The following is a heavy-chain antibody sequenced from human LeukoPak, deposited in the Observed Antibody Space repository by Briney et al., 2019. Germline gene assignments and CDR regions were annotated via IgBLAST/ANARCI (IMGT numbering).Heavy chain of an antibody. J-gene: IGHJ5*02. CDR3: AGGGSSGSLAVDWFDP. CDR2: INPNSGGT. CDR1: GYTFTGYY. V-gene: IGHV1-2*02. Sequence: ASVKVSCKASGYTFTGYYMHWVRQAPGQGLEWMGWINPNSGGTNYAQKFQGRVTMTRDTSISTAYMELSRLRSDDTAVYYCAGGGSSGSLAVDWFDPWGQGTLVTVSS. D-gene: IGHD6-19*01.